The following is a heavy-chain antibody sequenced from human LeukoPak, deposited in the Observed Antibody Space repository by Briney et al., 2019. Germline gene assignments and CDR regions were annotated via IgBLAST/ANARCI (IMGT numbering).Heavy chain of an antibody. Sequence: ASVKVSCKVSGYTLTELTMHWVRQAPGKGLEWMGGFDPEDGETIYAQKFQGRVTMTEDTSTDTAYMELSSLRAEDTALYYCAKDASRLYSSGWSLTYYYYYGMDVWGQGTTVTVSS. CDR3: AKDASRLYSSGWSLTYYYYYGMDV. D-gene: IGHD6-19*01. CDR1: GYTLTELT. V-gene: IGHV1-24*01. CDR2: FDPEDGET. J-gene: IGHJ6*02.